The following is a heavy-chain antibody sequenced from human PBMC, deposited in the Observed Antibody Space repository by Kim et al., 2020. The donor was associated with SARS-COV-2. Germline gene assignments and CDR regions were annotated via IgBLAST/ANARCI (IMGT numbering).Heavy chain of an antibody. CDR1: GFTFSSYW. D-gene: IGHD3-22*01. CDR2: INSDGSST. CDR3: ARVFFQTYYYDSSGYSGYWYFDL. V-gene: IGHV3-74*01. J-gene: IGHJ2*01. Sequence: GGSLRLSCAASGFTFSSYWMHWVRQAPGKGLVWVSRINSDGSSTSYADSVKGRFTISRDNAKNTLYLQMNSLRAEDTAVYYCARVFFQTYYYDSSGYSGYWYFDLWGRGTLVTVSS.